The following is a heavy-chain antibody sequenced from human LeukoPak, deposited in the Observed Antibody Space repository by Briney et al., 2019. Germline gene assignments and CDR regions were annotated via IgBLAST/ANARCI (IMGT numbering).Heavy chain of an antibody. V-gene: IGHV1-46*01. Sequence: ASVKVSCKASGYTFTGYYMHWVRQAPGQGLEWMGIINPSGGSTSYAQKFQGRVTMTRDTSTSTVYMELSSLRSEDTAVYYCARDRNYDSSQYNWFDPWGQGTLVTVSS. CDR3: ARDRNYDSSQYNWFDP. CDR1: GYTFTGYY. CDR2: INPSGGST. J-gene: IGHJ5*02. D-gene: IGHD3-22*01.